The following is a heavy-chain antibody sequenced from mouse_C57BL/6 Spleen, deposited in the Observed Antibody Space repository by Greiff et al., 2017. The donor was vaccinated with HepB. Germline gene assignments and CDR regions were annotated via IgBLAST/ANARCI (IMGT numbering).Heavy chain of an antibody. CDR3: ARYRDYDGWYFDV. CDR2: IDPSDSET. J-gene: IGHJ1*03. CDR1: GYTFTSYW. V-gene: IGHV1-52*01. D-gene: IGHD2-4*01. Sequence: QVQLQQPGAELVRPGSSVKLSCKASGYTFTSYWMHWVKQRPIQGLEWIGNIDPSDSETHYNQKFKDKATLTVDKSSSTAYMQLSSLTSEGSAVYYCARYRDYDGWYFDVWGTGTTVTVSS.